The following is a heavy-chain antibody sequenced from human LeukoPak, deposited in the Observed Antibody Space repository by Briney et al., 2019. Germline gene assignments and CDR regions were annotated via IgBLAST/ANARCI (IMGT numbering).Heavy chain of an antibody. CDR2: ISGSGGST. Sequence: GGSLRLSCAASGFTFSSYSMNWVRQAPGKGLEWVSAISGSGGSTYYADSVKGRFTISRDNSKNTLYLQMNSLRAEDTAVYYCAKDQSAYYDFWSGYYTDYWGQGTLVTVSS. D-gene: IGHD3-3*01. CDR1: GFTFSSYS. J-gene: IGHJ4*02. CDR3: AKDQSAYYDFWSGYYTDY. V-gene: IGHV3-23*01.